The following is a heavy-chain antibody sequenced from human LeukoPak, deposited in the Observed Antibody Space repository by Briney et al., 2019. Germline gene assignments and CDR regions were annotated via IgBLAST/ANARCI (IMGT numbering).Heavy chain of an antibody. CDR2: IYYSGST. D-gene: IGHD3-16*01. J-gene: IGHJ4*02. CDR1: GGSISSYY. CDR3: ARGDGGFRY. Sequence: SETLSLTCTVSGGSISSYYWSWIRQPPGKGLEWIGYIYYSGSTNYNPPLKSRVTISVDTSKNQFSLKLSSVTAADTAVYYCARGDGGFRYWGQGTLVTVSS. V-gene: IGHV4-59*01.